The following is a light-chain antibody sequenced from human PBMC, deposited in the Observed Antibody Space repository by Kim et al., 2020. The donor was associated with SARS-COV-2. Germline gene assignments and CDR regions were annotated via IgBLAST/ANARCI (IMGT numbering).Light chain of an antibody. Sequence: QSALTQPPSASGSLGQSVTISCTGTSRDVGGYKYVSWYQVHPGKAPKLMIYDVSERPSGVPDRFSGSKSGNTASLTVSGLQPEDEADYFCCSFAGGYFVFGSGTKVTVL. V-gene: IGLV2-8*01. CDR2: DVS. CDR1: SRDVGGYKY. CDR3: CSFAGGYFV. J-gene: IGLJ1*01.